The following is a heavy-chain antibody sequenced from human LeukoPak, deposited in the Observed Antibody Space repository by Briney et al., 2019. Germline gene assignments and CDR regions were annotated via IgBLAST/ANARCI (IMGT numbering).Heavy chain of an antibody. CDR2: ISNDGRYI. CDR3: ATVMGSSPSTAYFAY. D-gene: IGHD6-6*01. CDR1: GFIFINHA. J-gene: IGHJ4*02. V-gene: IGHV3-23*01. Sequence: GGSLRLSCGGSGFIFINHAINWVSQTPGKGLEWLSAISNDGRYIYYTDSVKGRFTTSRDNSRNTVYLQMNGLRVEDTAVYYCATVMGSSPSTAYFAYWGQGTLVTVSS.